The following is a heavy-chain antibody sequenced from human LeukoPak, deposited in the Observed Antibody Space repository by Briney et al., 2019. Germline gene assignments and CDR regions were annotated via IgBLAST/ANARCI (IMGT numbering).Heavy chain of an antibody. J-gene: IGHJ4*02. CDR2: IYYSGST. CDR1: GGSISSYY. D-gene: IGHD3-10*01. CDR3: ARASAGFGEFL. V-gene: IGHV4-59*01. Sequence: PSETLSLTCTVSGGSISSYYWSWIRQPPGKGLEWIGYIYYSGSTNYNPSLKSRVTISVDTSKNQFSLKLSSVTAADPAVYYCARASAGFGEFLWGQGTLVTVSS.